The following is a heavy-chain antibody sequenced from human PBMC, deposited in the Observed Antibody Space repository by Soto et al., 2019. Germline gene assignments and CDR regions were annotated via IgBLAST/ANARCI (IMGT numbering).Heavy chain of an antibody. CDR2: IYYSGST. D-gene: IGHD2-2*01. Sequence: SETLSLTCTVSGGSTSSSSYYWGWIRQPPGKGLEWIGSIYYSGSTYYNPSLKSRVTISVDTSKNQFSLKLSSVTAADTAVYYCAHCSSTSCYGSFDYWGQGTLVTVSS. CDR3: AHCSSTSCYGSFDY. CDR1: GGSTSSSSYY. J-gene: IGHJ4*02. V-gene: IGHV4-39*01.